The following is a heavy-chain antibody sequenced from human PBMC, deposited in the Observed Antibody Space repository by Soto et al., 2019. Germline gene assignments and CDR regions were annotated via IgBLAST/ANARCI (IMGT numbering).Heavy chain of an antibody. Sequence: PSETLSLTCAVYGGSFSGYYWIWSRQPPGKGLECIGEINHSGSTNYNPALKSRITISVDTSKNQFSLKLTSVTAADTAVYYCERDSGFGGDYGEIDYWGQGTLVTVSS. CDR1: GGSFSGYY. J-gene: IGHJ4*02. CDR3: ERDSGFGGDYGEIDY. V-gene: IGHV4-34*01. CDR2: INHSGST. D-gene: IGHD4-17*01.